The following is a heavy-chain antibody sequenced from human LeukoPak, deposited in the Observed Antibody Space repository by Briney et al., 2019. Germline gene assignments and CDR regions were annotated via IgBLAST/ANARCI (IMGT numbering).Heavy chain of an antibody. CDR3: ASNSYSSSLASYY. J-gene: IGHJ4*02. CDR2: IYYSGST. Sequence: SETLSLTCTVSGGSISSSSYYWGWIRQPPGKGLEWIGSIYYSGSTYYNPSLKSRVTISVDTSKNQFSLKLSSVTAADTAVYYCASNSYSSSLASYYWGQGTLVTVSS. V-gene: IGHV4-39*01. D-gene: IGHD6-13*01. CDR1: GGSISSSSYY.